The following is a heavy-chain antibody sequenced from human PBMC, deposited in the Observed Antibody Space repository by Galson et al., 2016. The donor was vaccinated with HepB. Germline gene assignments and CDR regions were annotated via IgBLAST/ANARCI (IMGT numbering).Heavy chain of an antibody. CDR3: AGYDFWSGDYGYYFDT. V-gene: IGHV1-58*01. D-gene: IGHD3-3*01. CDR1: GFSFSSSA. CDR2: IVVGSGNT. J-gene: IGHJ4*02. Sequence: SVKVSCKASGFSFSSSAVHWVRQTPGQRLEWIGWIVVGSGNTNYAQKFQERVTITRVLSSGTAYMELSSLRSEDTAGYYCAGYDFWSGDYGYYFDTWGQGTLVTVSS.